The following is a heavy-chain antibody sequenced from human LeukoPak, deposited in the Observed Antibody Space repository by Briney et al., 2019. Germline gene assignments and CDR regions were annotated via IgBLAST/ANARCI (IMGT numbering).Heavy chain of an antibody. D-gene: IGHD6-19*01. CDR3: ARGERQWLVRDAFDI. J-gene: IGHJ3*02. CDR2: IYHSGST. V-gene: IGHV4-38-2*02. CDR1: GYSISSGYY. Sequence: SETLSLTCTVSGYSISSGYYWGWIRQPPGKGLEWIGSIYHSGSTYYNPSLKSRVTISVDTSKNQFSLKLSSVTAADTAVYYCARGERQWLVRDAFDIWGQGTMVTVSS.